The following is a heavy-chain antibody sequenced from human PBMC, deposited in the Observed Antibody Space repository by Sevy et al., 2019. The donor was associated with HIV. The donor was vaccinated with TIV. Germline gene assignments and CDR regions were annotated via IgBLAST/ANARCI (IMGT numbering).Heavy chain of an antibody. Sequence: GGSLRLSCAASGFTFSSYGMHWVRQAPGKGLEWVAFIRYDGSNKYYADSVKGRFTISRDNSKNTLYLQMNSLRAEDTAVYYCAKDPHNWGRDSYFDYWGQGTLVTVSS. V-gene: IGHV3-30*02. CDR1: GFTFSSYG. CDR3: AKDPHNWGRDSYFDY. D-gene: IGHD7-27*01. J-gene: IGHJ4*02. CDR2: IRYDGSNK.